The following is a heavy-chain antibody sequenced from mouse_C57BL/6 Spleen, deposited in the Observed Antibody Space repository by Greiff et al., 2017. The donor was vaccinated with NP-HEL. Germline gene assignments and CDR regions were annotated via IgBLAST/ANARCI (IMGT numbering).Heavy chain of an antibody. D-gene: IGHD3-2*02. CDR1: GYTFTSYW. CDR3: AREGLRRDYFDY. J-gene: IGHJ2*01. CDR2: IYPGSGST. V-gene: IGHV1-55*01. Sequence: VQLQQSGAELVKPGASVKMSCKASGYTFTSYWITWVKQRPGQGLEWIGDIYPGSGSTNYNEKFKSKATLIVDTSSSTAYMQLSSLTSEDSAVYYCAREGLRRDYFDYWGQGTTLTVSS.